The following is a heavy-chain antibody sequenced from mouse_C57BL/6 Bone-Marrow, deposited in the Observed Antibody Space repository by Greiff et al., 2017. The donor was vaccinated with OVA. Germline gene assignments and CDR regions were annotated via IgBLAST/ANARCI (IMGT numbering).Heavy chain of an antibody. D-gene: IGHD1-1*01. CDR1: GYTFTDYY. CDR3: ARYGNFDY. CDR2: INPNNGGT. J-gene: IGHJ2*01. Sequence: EVQLQQSGPELVKPGASVKISCKASGYTFTDYYMNWVKQSHGQSLEWIGDINPNNGGTSYNQKFKGKATLTVDKSSSTAYMELRSLTSEDTAVYYCARYGNFDYWGQGTTLTVSS. V-gene: IGHV1-26*01.